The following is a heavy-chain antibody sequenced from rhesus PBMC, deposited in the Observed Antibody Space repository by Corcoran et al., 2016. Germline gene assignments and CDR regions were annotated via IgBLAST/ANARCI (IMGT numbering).Heavy chain of an antibody. CDR1: GYTFTRYG. D-gene: IGHD1-44*01. CDR3: ARQGTVDNYFDY. J-gene: IGHJ4*01. V-gene: IGHV7-114*01. CDR2: ISTNTGNP. Sequence: QVQLVQSGAEVQQPGASVKVFCKASGYTFTRYGMNWVRQAPGQRLEWMGGISTNTGNPTDAQGFKERFTFSMDTAISTAYLQISSRKAEDTAVYYCARQGTVDNYFDYWGQGVLVTVSS.